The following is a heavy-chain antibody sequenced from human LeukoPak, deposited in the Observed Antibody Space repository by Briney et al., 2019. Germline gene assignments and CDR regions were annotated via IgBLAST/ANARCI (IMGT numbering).Heavy chain of an antibody. V-gene: IGHV3-23*01. D-gene: IGHD3-22*01. Sequence: GGSLRLSCAASGFTFSSYAMSWVRQAPGKGLEWVSAISGSGGSTYYADSVKGRFTISRDNSKNTLYLQMNSLRAEDTAVYYCAKYKYYYDSSGYYVDAFDIWGQGTMVTVSS. CDR1: GFTFSSYA. J-gene: IGHJ3*02. CDR2: ISGSGGST. CDR3: AKYKYYYDSSGYYVDAFDI.